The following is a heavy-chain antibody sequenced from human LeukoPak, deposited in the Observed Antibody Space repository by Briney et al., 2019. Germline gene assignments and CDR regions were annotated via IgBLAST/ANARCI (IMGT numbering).Heavy chain of an antibody. D-gene: IGHD2/OR15-2a*01. CDR1: GGAISTNGYY. V-gene: IGHV4-39*01. CDR2: IYHFGST. CDR3: AGLLADKRGFGY. Sequence: SEPLSLTCTVSGGAISTNGYYWGWIRQPPGMGLEWVGSIYHFGSTYYNASLKSRVTMSVDTSKNQFSLRLISVTAADTAVYYCAGLLADKRGFGYWGQGTLVSVSS. J-gene: IGHJ4*02.